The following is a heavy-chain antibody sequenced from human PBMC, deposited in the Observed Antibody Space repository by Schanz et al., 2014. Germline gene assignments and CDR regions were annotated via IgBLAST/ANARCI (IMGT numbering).Heavy chain of an antibody. CDR2: ISPSSGGT. J-gene: IGHJ4*02. CDR1: GYTFTHYG. Sequence: QVRLVQSGAELKMPGATVKVSCKASGYTFTHYGITWVRQAPGQGLEWMGRISPSSGGTNYAQNFQGRVTVTRDTSTSTAYMELRSLRSDDTAVYYCARGLVRYFDFWGQGSLVTVSS. V-gene: IGHV1-2*06. D-gene: IGHD6-19*01. CDR3: ARGLVRYFDF.